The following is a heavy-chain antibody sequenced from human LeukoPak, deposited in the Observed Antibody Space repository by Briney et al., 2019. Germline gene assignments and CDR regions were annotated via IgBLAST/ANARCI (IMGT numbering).Heavy chain of an antibody. CDR2: IYYSGST. CDR1: GGSISSSNYH. D-gene: IGHD6-13*01. CDR3: ARRTAADGAQDY. J-gene: IGHJ4*02. Sequence: SETLFLTCTVSGGSISSSNYHWGWIRQPPGKGLEWIGSIYYSGSTYYNPSLKSRVTISVDTSKNQFSLKLSSVTAADTAVYYCARRTAADGAQDYWGQGTLVTVSS. V-gene: IGHV4-39*01.